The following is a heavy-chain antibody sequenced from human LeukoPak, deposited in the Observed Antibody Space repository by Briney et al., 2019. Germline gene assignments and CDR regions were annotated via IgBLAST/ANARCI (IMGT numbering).Heavy chain of an antibody. J-gene: IGHJ3*02. CDR3: ARVGYSGYNDI. V-gene: IGHV4-38-2*02. CDR1: GYSISSGYY. CDR2: IYHSGST. D-gene: IGHD5-12*01. Sequence: SETLSLTCTVSGYSISSGYYWGWIRQPPGKGLEWIGSIYHSGSTNYNPSLKSRVTISVDTSKNQFSLKLSSVTAADTAVYYCARVGYSGYNDIWGQGTMVTVSS.